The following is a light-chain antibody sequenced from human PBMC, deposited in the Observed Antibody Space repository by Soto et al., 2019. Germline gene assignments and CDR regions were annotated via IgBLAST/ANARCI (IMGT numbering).Light chain of an antibody. J-gene: IGKJ4*02. CDR2: GAY. CDR3: QPYNNWPRT. CDR1: QSVSSN. V-gene: IGKV3-15*01. Sequence: EIVLTQSPATLSLSPGQSATLSCRASQSVSSNLVWYQQKPGQAPRLLIYGAYTRATGIPARFSGSGSGTEFTLTISSLQSEDFAVYFCQPYNNWPRTVGPVTQVEIK.